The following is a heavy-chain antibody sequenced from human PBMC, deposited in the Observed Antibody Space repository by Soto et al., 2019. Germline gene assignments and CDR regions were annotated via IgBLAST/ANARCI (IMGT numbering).Heavy chain of an antibody. CDR3: ARDLGDGSSWSNWFDP. V-gene: IGHV4-4*07. J-gene: IGHJ5*02. Sequence: SETLSLTCTVSGGSISSYYWSWIRQPAGKGLEWIGRIYTSGSTNYNPSLKSRVTMSVDTSKNQFSLKLSSVTAADTAAYYCARDLGDGSSWSNWFDPWGQGTLVTVS. D-gene: IGHD6-13*01. CDR1: GGSISSYY. CDR2: IYTSGST.